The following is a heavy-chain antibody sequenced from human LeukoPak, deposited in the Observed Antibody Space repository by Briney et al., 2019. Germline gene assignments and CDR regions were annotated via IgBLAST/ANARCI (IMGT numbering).Heavy chain of an antibody. CDR3: AKRRGDCSNGQGCGDS. V-gene: IGHV3-23*01. D-gene: IGHD2-8*01. J-gene: IGHJ4*02. CDR1: GFTFSTYA. CDR2: ISGSRGST. Sequence: GGSLRLSCAASGFTFSTYAMSWVRQAPGKGLEWVSAISGSRGSTYYTDSVKGRFTISRDNSKNTLYLQMNSLRAEDTAVYYCAKRRGDCSNGQGCGDSCGQGTLVTVSS.